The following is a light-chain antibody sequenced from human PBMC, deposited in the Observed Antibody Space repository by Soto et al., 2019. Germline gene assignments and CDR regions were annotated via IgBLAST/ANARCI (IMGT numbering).Light chain of an antibody. V-gene: IGKV1-5*03. CDR3: QQHNSFSTT. Sequence: DIQMTQSPSTLSASVGDRVTITCRASESISRWLAWYQQKPGKAPKLLIYKASSLESGVPSRFSGSGSGTELTLPINNLQVDDLEPYYCQQHNSFSTTSGQGKRREI. J-gene: IGKJ5*01. CDR2: KAS. CDR1: ESISRW.